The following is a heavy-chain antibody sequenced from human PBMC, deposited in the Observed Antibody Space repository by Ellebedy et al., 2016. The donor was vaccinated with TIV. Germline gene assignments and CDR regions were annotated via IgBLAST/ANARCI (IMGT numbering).Heavy chain of an antibody. CDR3: ATCSGGSCYLSYFDS. CDR1: GFTVSSSY. D-gene: IGHD2-15*01. Sequence: GESLKIFCAASGFTVSSSYMSWVRQAPGKGLEWVSVIYSGGNTYFADSVKGRFTISRDDSENTLYLQMNSLRAEDTAVYYCATCSGGSCYLSYFDSWGRGTLVTVSS. J-gene: IGHJ4*02. V-gene: IGHV3-53*01. CDR2: IYSGGNT.